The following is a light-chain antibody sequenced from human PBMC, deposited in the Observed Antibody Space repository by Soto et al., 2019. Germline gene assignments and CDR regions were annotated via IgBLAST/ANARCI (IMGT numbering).Light chain of an antibody. V-gene: IGKV1-13*02. CDR3: PVSASLLRR. J-gene: IGKJ4*02. CDR2: DAS. Sequence: AVSAKEGDRVTNTCRASQCIGSALAWYQQKPGKAPKVLIYDASSLKSGVPSRFSGSGSGTDFTLTISSLQAEDFITDRCPVSASLLRRFG. CDR1: QCIGSA.